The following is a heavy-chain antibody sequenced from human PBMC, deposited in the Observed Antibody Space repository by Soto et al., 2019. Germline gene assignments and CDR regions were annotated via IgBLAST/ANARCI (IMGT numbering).Heavy chain of an antibody. Sequence: SPTLSLTCAISGDSVSSNSAAWNWIRQSPSRGLEWLGRTYYRSKWYNDYAVSVKSRITINPDTSKNQFSLQLNSVTPEDTAVYYCARGAYSSGWDEYYYYYMDVWGKGTTVTVSS. J-gene: IGHJ6*03. CDR2: TYYRSKWYN. CDR1: GDSVSSNSAA. D-gene: IGHD6-19*01. V-gene: IGHV6-1*01. CDR3: ARGAYSSGWDEYYYYYMDV.